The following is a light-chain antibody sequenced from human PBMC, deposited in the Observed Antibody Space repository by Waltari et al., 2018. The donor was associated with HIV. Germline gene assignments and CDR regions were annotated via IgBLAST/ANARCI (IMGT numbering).Light chain of an antibody. J-gene: IGLJ2*01. CDR2: ENN. Sequence: QSVLTQPPSVSAAPGQRVTISCSGSRSNIGNNYVSWYQQLPGTAPKLLIYENNKRPSGIPDRFSASKSGTSATLGITGLQTGDEADYYCGTWDSTLSGYVVFGGGTKLTVL. CDR1: RSNIGNNY. V-gene: IGLV1-51*02. CDR3: GTWDSTLSGYVV.